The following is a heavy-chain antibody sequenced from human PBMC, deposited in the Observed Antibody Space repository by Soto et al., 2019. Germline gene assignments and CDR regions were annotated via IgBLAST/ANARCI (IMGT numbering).Heavy chain of an antibody. CDR3: ARTKCSGGSCYSWSLDY. D-gene: IGHD2-15*01. V-gene: IGHV4-31*03. CDR1: GGSITTGGYY. J-gene: IGHJ4*02. Sequence: SETLSLTCTVSGGSITTGGYYWSWIRQLPGKGLEWIGHRYYSESTYYNPSLKSRVSISLDTSKNQFSLKLSFVTAADTAMYYCARTKCSGGSCYSWSLDYWGQGTQVTVSS. CDR2: RYYSEST.